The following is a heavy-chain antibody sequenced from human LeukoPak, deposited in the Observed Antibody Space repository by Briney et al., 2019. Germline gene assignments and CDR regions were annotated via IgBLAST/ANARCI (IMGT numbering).Heavy chain of an antibody. CDR3: AKDQYYYYDSSGSYHGAPFEY. Sequence: GGSLRLSCAASGFTFSSYAMSWVRQAPGKGLEWVSAISGSGGSTYYADSVKGRFTISRDNTKNRLSLQMSGLRAEDTAVYYCAKDQYYYYDSSGSYHGAPFEYWGQGALVTVSA. CDR2: ISGSGGST. J-gene: IGHJ4*02. V-gene: IGHV3-23*01. D-gene: IGHD3-22*01. CDR1: GFTFSSYA.